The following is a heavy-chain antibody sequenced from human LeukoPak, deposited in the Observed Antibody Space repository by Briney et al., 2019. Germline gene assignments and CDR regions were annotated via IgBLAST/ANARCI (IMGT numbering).Heavy chain of an antibody. Sequence: PETLSLTCTVSGGSVSSYYLSWIRQPPGKGLEWIGYIYYSGSTNYSPSLKSRVTISVDTSKNQFSLKLSSVTAADTAVYYCARGWGYFDSWGQGTLVTVSS. CDR2: IYYSGST. CDR3: ARGWGYFDS. CDR1: GGSVSSYY. V-gene: IGHV4-59*08. D-gene: IGHD7-27*01. J-gene: IGHJ4*02.